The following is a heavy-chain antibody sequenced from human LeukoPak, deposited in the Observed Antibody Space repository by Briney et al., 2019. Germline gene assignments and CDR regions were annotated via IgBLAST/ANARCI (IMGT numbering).Heavy chain of an antibody. CDR3: PMNYYDSSGYYGY. CDR1: GFTFSTYS. CDR2: ISSSSSYI. J-gene: IGHJ4*02. Sequence: GGSLRLSCAASGFTFSTYSINWVRQAPGKGLEWVSSISSSSSYIYYADSVKGRFTISRDNAKNSLYLQMNSLRAEDTAVYYCPMNYYDSSGYYGYWGQGTMVTVSS. D-gene: IGHD3-22*01. V-gene: IGHV3-21*01.